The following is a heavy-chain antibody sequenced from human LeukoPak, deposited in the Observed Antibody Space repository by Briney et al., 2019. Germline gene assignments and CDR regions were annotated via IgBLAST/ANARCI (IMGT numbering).Heavy chain of an antibody. J-gene: IGHJ4*02. D-gene: IGHD6-19*01. V-gene: IGHV4-59*08. Sequence: SETLSLTCTVPGGSISNCYWSWIRQPPGKGLEWIAQIYYTGITNYNPSLKSRVTISVDTSKNQFSLKLNSVTAADTAVYYCARQGSGWTFFDYWSQGSLVTISS. CDR1: GGSISNCY. CDR3: ARQGSGWTFFDY. CDR2: IYYTGIT.